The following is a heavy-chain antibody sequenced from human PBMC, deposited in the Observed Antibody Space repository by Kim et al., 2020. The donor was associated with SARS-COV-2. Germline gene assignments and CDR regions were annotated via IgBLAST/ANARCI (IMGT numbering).Heavy chain of an antibody. CDR3: TRVPATTLAFWVAFD. J-gene: IGHJ3*02. CDR2: IRSKANSYAT. D-gene: IGHD1-1*01. V-gene: IGHV3-73*01. CDR1: GFTFSGSA. Sequence: GGSLRLSCAASGFTFSGSAIHWVRQASGKGLAWVGRIRSKANSYATAYAASVRVRFTISRDESKNTAYLQMNNLKTEDTAVYYCTRVPATTLAFWVAFD.